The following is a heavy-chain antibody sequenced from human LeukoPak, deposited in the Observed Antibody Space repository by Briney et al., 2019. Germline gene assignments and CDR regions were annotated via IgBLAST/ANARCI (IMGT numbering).Heavy chain of an antibody. CDR3: AGSPTTVTTGSPR. Sequence: PSETLSLTCTVSGDSISSGDYYWSWIRQPAGKGLEWIGRISSSGSTNYNPSLKSRVTISVDTSKNQFSLKLSSVTAADTAVYYCAGSPTTVTTGSPRWGQGTMVTVSS. V-gene: IGHV4-61*02. CDR2: ISSSGST. J-gene: IGHJ3*01. CDR1: GDSISSGDYY. D-gene: IGHD4-17*01.